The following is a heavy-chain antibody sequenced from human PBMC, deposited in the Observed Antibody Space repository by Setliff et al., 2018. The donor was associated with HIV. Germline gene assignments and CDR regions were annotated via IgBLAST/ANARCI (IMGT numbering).Heavy chain of an antibody. Sequence: ASVKVSCKSSGYTFSQYGISWVRQAPGQGLEWMGWISTYNGQRNYAQKVQGRVTFTTDTSTSTAYMELRSLRYDETAVYYCAREGVREPPSNTLYYGMDVWGQGTTVTVPS. J-gene: IGHJ6*02. CDR1: GYTFSQYG. CDR2: ISTYNGQR. V-gene: IGHV1-18*01. D-gene: IGHD3-10*01. CDR3: AREGVREPPSNTLYYGMDV.